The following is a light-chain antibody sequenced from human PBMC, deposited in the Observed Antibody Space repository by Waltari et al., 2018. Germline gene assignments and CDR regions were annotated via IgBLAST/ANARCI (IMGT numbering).Light chain of an antibody. Sequence: QSALTQPASVSGSPGQSITISCTAVNSNVDILHLVSWYQHHPGRNPSLLIYEISQRPSGISNRFSGSKSGNTASLTISCLQPEDEADYFCCSFAGYGIYVFGSGTQVSVL. CDR3: CSFAGYGIYV. J-gene: IGLJ1*01. CDR1: NSNVDILHL. V-gene: IGLV2-23*02. CDR2: EIS.